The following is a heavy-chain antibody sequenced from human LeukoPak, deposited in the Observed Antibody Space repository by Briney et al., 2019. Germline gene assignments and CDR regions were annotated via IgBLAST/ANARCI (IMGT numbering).Heavy chain of an antibody. Sequence: GGSLRLSCAASGFTVSSNYMSWVRQAPGKGLEWVSVIYSDGRTYYADSVKGRFTISRDNSKNTLYLETNSLRAEDKAVYYCAKVNGWYGRGYSDLWGRGTLVSVSS. V-gene: IGHV3-53*01. CDR2: IYSDGRT. D-gene: IGHD6-19*01. J-gene: IGHJ2*01. CDR1: GFTVSSNY. CDR3: AKVNGWYGRGYSDL.